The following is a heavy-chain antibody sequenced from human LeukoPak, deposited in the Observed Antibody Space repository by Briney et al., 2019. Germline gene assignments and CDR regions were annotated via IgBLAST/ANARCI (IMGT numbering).Heavy chain of an antibody. CDR2: INPNSGGT. CDR3: ARAGWGYSSSWDYYYYMDV. D-gene: IGHD6-13*01. Sequence: ASVKVSCKASGYTFTGYYMHWVRQAPGQGLEWMGWINPNSGGTNHAQKFQGRVTMTRDTSISTAYMELSRLRSDDTAVYYRARAGWGYSSSWDYYYYMDVWGKGTTVTVSS. J-gene: IGHJ6*03. V-gene: IGHV1-2*02. CDR1: GYTFTGYY.